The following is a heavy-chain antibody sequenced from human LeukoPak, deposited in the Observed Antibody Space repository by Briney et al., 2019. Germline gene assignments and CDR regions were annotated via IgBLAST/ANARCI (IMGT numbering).Heavy chain of an antibody. CDR1: GGTFNSFA. CDR3: ARDYYGSGSYLSDFDY. CDR2: IIPIFGTA. J-gene: IGHJ4*02. D-gene: IGHD3-10*01. Sequence: SVKVSCKASGGTFNSFAIRWVRPAPGQGPEWMGGIIPIFGTANYAQKFQGRVTITADESTSTAYMELSSLRSEDTAVYYCARDYYGSGSYLSDFDYWGQGTLVTVSS. V-gene: IGHV1-69*01.